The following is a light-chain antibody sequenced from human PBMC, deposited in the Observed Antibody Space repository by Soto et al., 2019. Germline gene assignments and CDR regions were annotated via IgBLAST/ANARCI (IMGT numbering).Light chain of an antibody. CDR3: QQSYSTPIT. CDR1: QSISSY. V-gene: IGKV1-39*01. Sequence: DIQMTQSASSLSASVGDRFTMTFRSSQSISSYLNWYQQKPGKAPKLLIYAASSLQSGVPSRFSGSGSGTDFTLTISSLQPEDFATYYCQQSYSTPITFGQGTRLEIK. J-gene: IGKJ5*01. CDR2: AAS.